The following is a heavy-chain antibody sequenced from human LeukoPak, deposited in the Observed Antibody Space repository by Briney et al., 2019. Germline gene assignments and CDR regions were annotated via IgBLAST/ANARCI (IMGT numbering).Heavy chain of an antibody. V-gene: IGHV3-48*03. CDR1: GFTFGSFE. D-gene: IGHD3-16*01. J-gene: IGHJ4*02. CDR3: ARPVVLGAYLRGAYYFDS. Sequence: GGSLRLSCAASGFTFGSFEMNWVRQAPGKGLEWVSYISGSGNTIYYADSVKGRFTISRDNAKNSLYLQMNSLRAEDTALYYCARPVVLGAYLRGAYYFDSWGQGTLVTVSS. CDR2: ISGSGNTI.